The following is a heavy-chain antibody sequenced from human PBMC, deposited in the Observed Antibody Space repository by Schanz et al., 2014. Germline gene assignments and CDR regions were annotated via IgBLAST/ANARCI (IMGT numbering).Heavy chain of an antibody. CDR2: ITSGSAK. J-gene: IGHJ4*02. Sequence: QVQLVESGGGLVKPGGSLRLSCTASGFTFRDYQMTWIRQAPGKGLEWVSYITSGSAKFYADSVKGRFTISRGNAKNSLYLQMNSLRAEDTAVYYCAREKRRTEVVLDHWGQGTLVTVS. CDR1: GFTFRDYQ. CDR3: AREKRRTEVVLDH. V-gene: IGHV3-11*01.